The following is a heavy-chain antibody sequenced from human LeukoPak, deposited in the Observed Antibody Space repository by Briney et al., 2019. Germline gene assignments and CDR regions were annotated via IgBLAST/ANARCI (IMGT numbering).Heavy chain of an antibody. D-gene: IGHD1-26*01. CDR3: ATEAFGGSYSDY. Sequence: PSETLSLTCTVSGYSISSGYYWGWIRQPPGTGLEWIGNIYHSGSTYYNPSLKSRVTMSVDTSKNQFSLRLSSVTAADTAVYYCATEAFGGSYSDYWGQGTLVTVSS. CDR2: IYHSGST. CDR1: GYSISSGYY. J-gene: IGHJ4*02. V-gene: IGHV4-38-2*02.